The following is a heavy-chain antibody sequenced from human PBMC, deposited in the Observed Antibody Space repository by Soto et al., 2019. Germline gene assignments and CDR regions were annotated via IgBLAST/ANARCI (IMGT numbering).Heavy chain of an antibody. D-gene: IGHD5-18*01. CDR2: IIPIFGTA. Sequence: SVKVSCKASGGTFTNYAVSWVRQAPGQRLEWMGSIIPIFGTANYAQKFQGRVTITADEFTSTAYTELSNLRSEDTAVYYCARTAYTSMTTHWFDCWGQGTLVTVS. CDR1: GGTFTNYA. V-gene: IGHV1-69*13. CDR3: ARTAYTSMTTHWFDC. J-gene: IGHJ5*01.